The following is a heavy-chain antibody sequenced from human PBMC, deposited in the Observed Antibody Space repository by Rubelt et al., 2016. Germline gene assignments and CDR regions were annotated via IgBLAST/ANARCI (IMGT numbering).Heavy chain of an antibody. CDR2: IYSGGST. Sequence: GKGLEWVSVIYSGGSTYYADSVKGRFTISRDNSKNTQYLQMSSLRAEDTAVYYCVKGSWEDYWGQGTLVTVSS. CDR3: VKGSWEDY. J-gene: IGHJ4*02. V-gene: IGHV3-66*02. D-gene: IGHD1-26*01.